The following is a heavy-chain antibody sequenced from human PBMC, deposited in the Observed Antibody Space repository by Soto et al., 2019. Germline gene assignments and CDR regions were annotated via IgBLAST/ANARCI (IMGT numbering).Heavy chain of an antibody. CDR2: IVVGSGNT. Sequence: SVKVSCKASGFTFTISAVQWVRQARGQRLEWIGWIVVGSGNTNYAQKFQERVTITRDMSTSTAYMELSSLRSEDTAVYYCAAGAWLDIVATTAFDYWGQGTLVTVSS. CDR1: GFTFTISA. D-gene: IGHD5-12*01. CDR3: AAGAWLDIVATTAFDY. J-gene: IGHJ4*02. V-gene: IGHV1-58*01.